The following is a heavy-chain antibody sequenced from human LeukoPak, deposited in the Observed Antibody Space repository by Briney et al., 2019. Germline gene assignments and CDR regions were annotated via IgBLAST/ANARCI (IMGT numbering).Heavy chain of an antibody. D-gene: IGHD3-22*01. CDR2: ISSDGSTT. CDR3: TRSHYYDSSGYYFYYGMDV. CDR1: GFTFSSYW. Sequence: QPGGSLRLSCAASGFTFSSYWMHWVRQPPGKGLVWVSRISSDGSTTRYADSVKGRFTISRDNAKNTLYLQMNSLRAEDTAVYYCTRSHYYDSSGYYFYYGMDVWGQGTTVTVSS. V-gene: IGHV3-74*01. J-gene: IGHJ6*02.